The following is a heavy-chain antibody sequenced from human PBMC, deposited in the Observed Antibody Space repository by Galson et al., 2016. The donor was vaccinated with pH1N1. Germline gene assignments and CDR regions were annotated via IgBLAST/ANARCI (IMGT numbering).Heavy chain of an antibody. CDR2: IIPSGGNT. D-gene: IGHD6-25*01. Sequence: SVKGSCKASGYIFTNSYIHWVRQAPGQGLEWMGIIIPSGGNTNYAQEFRGRLTMTRDTSTSTVYMELSSLRSEDTAMYYCVREPHRGARYFDFWGQGTLVTVSS. V-gene: IGHV1-46*01. CDR3: VREPHRGARYFDF. J-gene: IGHJ4*02. CDR1: GYIFTNSY.